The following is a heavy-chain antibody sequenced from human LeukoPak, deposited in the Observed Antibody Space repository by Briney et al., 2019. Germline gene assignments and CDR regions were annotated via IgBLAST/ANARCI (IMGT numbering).Heavy chain of an antibody. CDR2: ISYDGSNK. CDR1: GFTFSSYG. CDR3: AKDQSSFCSRSSCYGLEY. J-gene: IGHJ4*02. D-gene: IGHD2-2*01. Sequence: GGSLRLSCAASGFTFSSYGIHWVRQAPGKGLEWVAVISYDGSNKYYADSVKDRFIISRDNSKNTLYLQMNSLRAEDTAVYYCAKDQSSFCSRSSCYGLEYWGQGTLVTVSS. V-gene: IGHV3-30*18.